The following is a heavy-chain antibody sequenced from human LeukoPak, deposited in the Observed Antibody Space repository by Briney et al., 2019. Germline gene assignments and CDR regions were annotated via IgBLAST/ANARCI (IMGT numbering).Heavy chain of an antibody. CDR3: ARDGWFGDYNWFDP. J-gene: IGHJ5*02. D-gene: IGHD3-10*01. Sequence: GESLRLSCAASGFTFSSYSMNWVRQAPGKGLEWVSYISSASNTIYYADSVKGRFAISRDNAKNSLYLQMNSLRAEDTAMYYCARDGWFGDYNWFDPWGQGTLVTVSS. CDR1: GFTFSSYS. V-gene: IGHV3-48*01. CDR2: ISSASNTI.